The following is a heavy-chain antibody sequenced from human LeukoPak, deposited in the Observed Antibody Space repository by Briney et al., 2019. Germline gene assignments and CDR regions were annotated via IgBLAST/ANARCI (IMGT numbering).Heavy chain of an antibody. Sequence: GGSLRLSCAVSGITLSNYGMSWVRQAPGKGLEWVAGISDSGGRTNYADFVKGRFTIFRDNPKNTLYPQMNSLRAEDTAVYFCAKRGVVIRVILVGFHKEAYYFDSWGQGALVTVSS. CDR2: ISDSGGRT. V-gene: IGHV3-23*01. J-gene: IGHJ4*02. D-gene: IGHD3-22*01. CDR1: GITLSNYG. CDR3: AKRGVVIRVILVGFHKEAYYFDS.